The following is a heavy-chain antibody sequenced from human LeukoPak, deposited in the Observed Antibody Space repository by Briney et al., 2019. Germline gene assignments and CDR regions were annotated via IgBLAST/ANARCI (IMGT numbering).Heavy chain of an antibody. CDR1: GGSISSYY. V-gene: IGHV4-4*07. J-gene: IGHJ4*02. CDR3: ASILYSSSWYALRPAAHFDY. D-gene: IGHD6-13*01. CDR2: IYTSGST. Sequence: SETLSLTCTVSGGSISSYYWSWIRQPAGKGLEWIGRIYTSGSTNYNPSLKSRVTMSVDTSKNQFSLKLSSVTAADTAVYYCASILYSSSWYALRPAAHFDYWGQGTLVTVSS.